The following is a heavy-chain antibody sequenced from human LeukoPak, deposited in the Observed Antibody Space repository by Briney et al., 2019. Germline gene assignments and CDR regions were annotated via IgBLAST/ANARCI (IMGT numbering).Heavy chain of an antibody. CDR1: GFTFSSHE. CDR2: ITSSGSAI. CDR3: AKAVGHGGFDY. Sequence: PGGSLRLSCAASGFTFSSHEMNWVRQAPGKGLEWVSYITSSGSAIYYADSVKGRFTISRDNAKNSLYLQMNSLRAEDTAVYYCAKAVGHGGFDYWGQGTLVTVSS. J-gene: IGHJ4*02. V-gene: IGHV3-48*03. D-gene: IGHD3-16*01.